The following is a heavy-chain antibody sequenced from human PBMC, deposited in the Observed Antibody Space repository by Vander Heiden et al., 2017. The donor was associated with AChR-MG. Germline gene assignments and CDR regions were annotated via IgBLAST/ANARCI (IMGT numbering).Heavy chain of an antibody. CDR2: IWYDGSNK. Sequence: VQLVESGGGVVQPGRSLRLPCAASGFTFSGYGMHWVRQAPGKGLEWVAVIWYDGSNKYYADSVKGRFTISRDNSKNTLYLQMNSLRAEDTAVYYCAHSSGWDYYYYGMDVWGQGTTVTVSS. D-gene: IGHD6-19*01. V-gene: IGHV3-33*01. CDR1: GFTFSGYG. J-gene: IGHJ6*02. CDR3: AHSSGWDYYYYGMDV.